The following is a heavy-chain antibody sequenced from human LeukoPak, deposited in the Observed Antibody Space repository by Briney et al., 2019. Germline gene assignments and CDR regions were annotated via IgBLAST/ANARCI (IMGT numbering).Heavy chain of an antibody. CDR2: IIPIFGTA. D-gene: IGHD5-12*01. CDR1: GGTFSSYA. J-gene: IGHJ5*02. Sequence: ASVKVSCKASGGTFSSYAISWVRQAPGQGLEWMGGIIPIFGTANYAQKFQGRVTITADESTSTAYMELSSLRSEDTAVYYCARGGGGYAGDNWFDPWGQGTLVTVSS. V-gene: IGHV1-69*01. CDR3: ARGGGGYAGDNWFDP.